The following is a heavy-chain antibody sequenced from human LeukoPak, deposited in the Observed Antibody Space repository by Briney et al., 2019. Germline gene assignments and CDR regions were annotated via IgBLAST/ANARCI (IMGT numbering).Heavy chain of an antibody. CDR3: AVLSGLDY. CDR1: GGSISSSSYY. CDR2: IYYSGST. D-gene: IGHD3-10*01. J-gene: IGHJ4*02. V-gene: IGHV4-39*01. Sequence: PSETLSLTCTVSGGSISSSSYYWGWIRQPPGKGLEWIGSIYYSGSTYHNPSLKSRVTISVDTSKNQFSLKLSSVTAADTAVYYCAVLSGLDYWGQGTLVTVSS.